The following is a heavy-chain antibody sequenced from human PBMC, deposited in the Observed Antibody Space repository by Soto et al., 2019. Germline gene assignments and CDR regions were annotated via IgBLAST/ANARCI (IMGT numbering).Heavy chain of an antibody. J-gene: IGHJ3*01. V-gene: IGHV3-30*02. CDR2: IQNDESAK. CDR1: GFSFSAYG. CDR3: AREYSGRGLHAFYG. Sequence: GGSLRLSCAASGFSFSAYGIHWVRQAPGKGLEWVAFIQNDESAKHYADPVKGRFTISRDNFKNTASVQMNSLRAEDTAVYYCAREYSGRGLHAFYGWGQGTMVTVSS. D-gene: IGHD5-12*01.